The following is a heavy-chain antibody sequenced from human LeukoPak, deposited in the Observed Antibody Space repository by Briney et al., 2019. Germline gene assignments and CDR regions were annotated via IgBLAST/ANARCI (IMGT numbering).Heavy chain of an antibody. CDR3: ARDGSGWPYYFDY. D-gene: IGHD6-19*01. J-gene: IGHJ4*02. CDR2: IIPILGIA. V-gene: IGHV1-69*04. CDR1: GYTFTSYG. Sequence: SVKVSCKASGYTFTSYGISWVRQAPGQGLEWMGRIIPILGIANYAQKFQGRVTITADKSTSTAYMELSSLRSDDTAVYYCARDGSGWPYYFDYWGQGTLVTVSS.